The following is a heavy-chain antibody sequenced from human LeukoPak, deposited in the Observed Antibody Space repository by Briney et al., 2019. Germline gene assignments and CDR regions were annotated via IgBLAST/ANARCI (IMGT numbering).Heavy chain of an antibody. Sequence: GGSLRLSCAASGFTFSSYSMNWVRQAPGKGLEWVSSISSSSSYIYYADSVKGRFTISRDNAKNSLYLQMNSLRAEDTAVHYCARDERQWLVHDYWGQGTLVTVSS. D-gene: IGHD6-19*01. V-gene: IGHV3-21*01. CDR3: ARDERQWLVHDY. CDR2: ISSSSSYI. CDR1: GFTFSSYS. J-gene: IGHJ4*02.